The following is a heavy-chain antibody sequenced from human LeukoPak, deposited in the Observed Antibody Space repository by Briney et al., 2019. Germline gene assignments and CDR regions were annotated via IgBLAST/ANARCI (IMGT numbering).Heavy chain of an antibody. V-gene: IGHV3-74*01. CDR2: ISPTGSTT. CDR3: ARGPNSNWSGLDF. D-gene: IGHD6-6*01. CDR1: GFIFSSCA. Sequence: GGSLRLSCAASGFIFSSCAMNWVRQAPGKGLVWVSRISPTGSTTSYADSVKGRFTVSRDNAKNTLYLQVNNLRAEDTAVYYCARGPNSNWSGLDFWGQGTLLTVSS. J-gene: IGHJ4*02.